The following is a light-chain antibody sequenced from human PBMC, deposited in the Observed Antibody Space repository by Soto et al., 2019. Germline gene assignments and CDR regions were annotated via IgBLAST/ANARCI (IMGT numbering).Light chain of an antibody. J-gene: IGKJ5*01. V-gene: IGKV3-20*01. CDR3: QQYGSSPST. CDR2: GAS. Sequence: DIVLTQSPVTLSLSTGERATLSCRASQSVSSSYLAWYQQKPGQAPRLLIYGASSRATGIPDRFSGSGSGTDFTLTIIRLEPADVAVYYCQQYGSSPSTFGQGTRLQIK. CDR1: QSVSSSY.